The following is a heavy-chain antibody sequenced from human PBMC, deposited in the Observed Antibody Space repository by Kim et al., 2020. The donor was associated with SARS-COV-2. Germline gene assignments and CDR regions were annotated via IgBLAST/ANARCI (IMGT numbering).Heavy chain of an antibody. CDR1: GYTFTSYD. Sequence: ASVKVSCKASGYTFTSYDINWVRQATGQGLEWMGWMNPNSGNTGYAQKFQGRVTMTRNTSISTAYMELSSLRSEDTAVYYCARDRTRAYDPRRRNAFDIWGQGTMVTVSS. V-gene: IGHV1-8*01. CDR3: ARDRTRAYDPRRRNAFDI. CDR2: MNPNSGNT. J-gene: IGHJ3*02. D-gene: IGHD3-3*01.